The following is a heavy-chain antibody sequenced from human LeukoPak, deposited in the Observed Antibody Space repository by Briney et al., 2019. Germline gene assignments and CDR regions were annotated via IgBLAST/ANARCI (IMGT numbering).Heavy chain of an antibody. CDR3: ARPTSNMVRGDYFDY. J-gene: IGHJ4*02. D-gene: IGHD3-10*01. CDR2: IKQDGSEK. V-gene: IGHV3-7*01. Sequence: GGSLRLSCAASGFTFSSYWMSWVRQAPGKGLEWVANIKQDGSEKYYVDSVKGRFTISRDNAKDSLYLQMNSLRAEDTAVYYCARPTSNMVRGDYFDYWGQGTLVTVSS. CDR1: GFTFSSYW.